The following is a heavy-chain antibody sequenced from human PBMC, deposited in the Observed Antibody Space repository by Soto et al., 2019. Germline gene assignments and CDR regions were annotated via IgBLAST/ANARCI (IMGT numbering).Heavy chain of an antibody. CDR1: GGTFSSYA. Sequence: SVKVSCKASGGTFSSYAISWVRQAPGQGLEWMGGIIPTFGTANYAQKFQGRVTITADESTSTAYMELSSLRSEDTAVYYCARPDVTYYYDSSGYYSHPFDYWGQGTLVTVSS. V-gene: IGHV1-69*13. CDR3: ARPDVTYYYDSSGYYSHPFDY. D-gene: IGHD3-22*01. CDR2: IIPTFGTA. J-gene: IGHJ4*02.